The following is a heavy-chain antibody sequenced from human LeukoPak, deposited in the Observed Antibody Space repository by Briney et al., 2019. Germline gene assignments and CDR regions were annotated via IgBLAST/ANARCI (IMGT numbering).Heavy chain of an antibody. Sequence: SETLSLTCTVSGGSISSYYWSWIRQPPGKGLEWIGYIYYSGSTNYNPSLKSRVTISVDTSKNQFSLKLSSVTAAHTAVYYCARAEWELLDPWGQGTLVTVSS. CDR2: IYYSGST. J-gene: IGHJ5*02. CDR1: GGSISSYY. D-gene: IGHD1-26*01. CDR3: ARAEWELLDP. V-gene: IGHV4-59*01.